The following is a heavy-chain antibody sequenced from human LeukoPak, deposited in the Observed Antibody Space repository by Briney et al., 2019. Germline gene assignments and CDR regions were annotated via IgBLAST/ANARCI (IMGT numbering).Heavy chain of an antibody. V-gene: IGHV1-18*01. D-gene: IGHD3-22*01. J-gene: IGHJ6*02. CDR2: ISTYNVNT. CDR1: GYTLTELS. CDR3: ARDQHYDSSGYYYSYYYYYGMDV. Sequence: ASVKLSRKVSGYTLTELSMHWVRQAPGQGLEWMGWISTYNVNTNYAQKLPGRVTMTTDTSTTTAYMELRSLRSDDTAVYYCARDQHYDSSGYYYSYYYYYGMDVWGQGTTVTVSS.